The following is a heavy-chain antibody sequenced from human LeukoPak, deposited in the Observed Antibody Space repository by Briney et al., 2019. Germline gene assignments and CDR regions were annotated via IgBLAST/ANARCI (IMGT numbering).Heavy chain of an antibody. CDR2: ISSSGSTI. CDR3: ARGKGTRNYYYYSYYMDV. J-gene: IGHJ6*03. D-gene: IGHD2-2*01. CDR1: GFTFSSYE. V-gene: IGHV3-48*03. Sequence: GGSLRLSCAASGFTFSSYEMNWVRQAPGKGLEWVSYISSSGSTIYYADSVKGRFTISRDNAKNSLYLQMNSLRAEDTAVYYCARGKGTRNYYYYSYYMDVWGKGTTVTVSS.